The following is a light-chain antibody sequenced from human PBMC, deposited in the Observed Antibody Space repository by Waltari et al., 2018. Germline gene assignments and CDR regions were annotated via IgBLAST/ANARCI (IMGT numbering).Light chain of an antibody. J-gene: IGKJ5*01. CDR2: DAS. Sequence: EIVLTQFPATLSLSPGERATLSCRASQSVSSYLAWYQQKPGQAPRLLIYDASNRATGIPARFSGSGSWTDCTLTISSLEPEDFAVYYCQQRSSWPSITFGQGTRLEIK. CDR3: QQRSSWPSIT. V-gene: IGKV3-11*01. CDR1: QSVSSY.